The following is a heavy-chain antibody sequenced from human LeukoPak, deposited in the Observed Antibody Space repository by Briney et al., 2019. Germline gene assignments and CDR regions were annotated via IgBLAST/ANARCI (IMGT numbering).Heavy chain of an antibody. V-gene: IGHV5-51*01. CDR1: GYNFTSYW. CDR2: IYPGYSDT. D-gene: IGHD2/OR15-2a*01. CDR3: ARRSSTASRYFDF. Sequence: GESLKLFCKGSGYNFTSYWIVWVRQMPGKGLAWMGIIYPGYSDTIYSPSFQGQVTISADKSISTAYLQWSSLKASDTAMYYCARRSSTASRYFDFWGQGALVTVSS. J-gene: IGHJ4*02.